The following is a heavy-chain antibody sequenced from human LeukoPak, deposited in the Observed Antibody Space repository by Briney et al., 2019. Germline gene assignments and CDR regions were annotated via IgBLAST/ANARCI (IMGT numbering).Heavy chain of an antibody. CDR2: ISYDGSNK. CDR1: GFTFSSYA. Sequence: GGSLRLSCAASGFTFSSYAMRWVRQAPGKGLEWVAVISYDGSNKYYADSVKGRFTISRDNSKNTLYLQMNSLRAEDTAVYYCARDSGSSGWQTPGHFDYWGQGTLVTVSS. D-gene: IGHD6-19*01. J-gene: IGHJ4*02. V-gene: IGHV3-30-3*01. CDR3: ARDSGSSGWQTPGHFDY.